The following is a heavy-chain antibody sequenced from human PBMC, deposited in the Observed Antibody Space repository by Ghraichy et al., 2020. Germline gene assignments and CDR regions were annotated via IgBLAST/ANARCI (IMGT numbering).Heavy chain of an antibody. CDR3: ARLRSSSSPYYYYYMDV. CDR1: GGSISSSSYY. J-gene: IGHJ6*03. CDR2: IYCSGST. V-gene: IGHV4-39*01. D-gene: IGHD6-6*01. Sequence: SETLSLTCTVSGGSISSSSYYWGWIRQPPGKGLEWIGSIYCSGSTYYNPSLKSRVTISVDTSKNQFSLKLSSVTAADTAVYYCARLRSSSSPYYYYYMDVWGKGTKVTVSS.